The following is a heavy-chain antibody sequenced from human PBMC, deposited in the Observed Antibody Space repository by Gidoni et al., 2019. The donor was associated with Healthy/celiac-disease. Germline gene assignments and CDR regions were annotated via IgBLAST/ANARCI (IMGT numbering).Heavy chain of an antibody. D-gene: IGHD3-22*01. CDR3: ARDRDYYDSSNWVYFDY. J-gene: IGHJ4*02. V-gene: IGHV3-21*01. CDR1: GFTFSSYS. Sequence: EVQLVESGGGLVKPGGSLRLSCAASGFTFSSYSMNWVRQAPGKGLAWVSSISSSSSYIYYADSVKGRFTISRDNAKNSLYLQMNSLRAEDTAVYYCARDRDYYDSSNWVYFDYWGQGTLVTVSS. CDR2: ISSSSSYI.